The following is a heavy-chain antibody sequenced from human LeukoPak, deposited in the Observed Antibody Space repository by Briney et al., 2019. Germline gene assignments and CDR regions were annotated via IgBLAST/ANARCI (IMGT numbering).Heavy chain of an antibody. CDR1: GGSLSSYY. D-gene: IGHD5-18*01. Sequence: PSETLSLTCTVSGGSLSSYYWSWIRQPPGKGLEWIGYIYYSGSADYNPSLKSRVTMSVDTSKNQFSLKLSSVTAADTAVYYCARDKQPGDNWSQGTLVTVSS. CDR3: ARDKQPGDN. V-gene: IGHV4-59*01. J-gene: IGHJ4*02. CDR2: IYYSGSA.